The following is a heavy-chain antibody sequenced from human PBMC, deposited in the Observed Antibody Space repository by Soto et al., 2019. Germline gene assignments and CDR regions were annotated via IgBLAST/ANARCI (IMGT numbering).Heavy chain of an antibody. V-gene: IGHV1-18*01. CDR3: ARGRYYYDSSGYYYPYYYYYGMDV. CDR1: GYTFTSYG. Sequence: ASVKVSCKASGYTFTSYGISWVRQAPGQGLEWMGWISAYNGNTNYAQKLQGRVTMTTDTSTSTAYMELRSLRSDDTAVYYCARGRYYYDSSGYYYPYYYYYGMDVWGQGTTVTVPS. D-gene: IGHD3-22*01. CDR2: ISAYNGNT. J-gene: IGHJ6*02.